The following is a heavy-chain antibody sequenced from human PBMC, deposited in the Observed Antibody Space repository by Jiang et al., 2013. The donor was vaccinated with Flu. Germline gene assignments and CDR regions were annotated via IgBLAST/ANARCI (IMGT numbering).Heavy chain of an antibody. V-gene: IGHV3-53*04. Sequence: SGFTVSSNYMSWVRQAPGKGLEWVSVIIAVVAHTTQDSVKGRFTISRHNSKNTLYLQMNSLRAEDTAVYYCARDDAFDSLGPRDNGHRLF. J-gene: IGHJ3*01. CDR3: ARDDAFDS. CDR2: IIAVVA. CDR1: GFTVSSNY.